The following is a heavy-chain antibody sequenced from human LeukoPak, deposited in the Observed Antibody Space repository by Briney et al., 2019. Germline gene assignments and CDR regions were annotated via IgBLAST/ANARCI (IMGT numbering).Heavy chain of an antibody. CDR2: ISYDGSNK. D-gene: IGHD2-21*02. J-gene: IGHJ5*02. CDR3: AKGRAYCGGDCYPNWFDP. CDR1: GFTFSNYW. V-gene: IGHV3-30*18. Sequence: GGSLRLSCAASGFTFSNYWMSWGRQAPGKGLEWVAVISYDGSNKYYADSVKGRFTISRDNSKNTLYLQMNNLRAEDTAVYYCAKGRAYCGGDCYPNWFDPWGQGTLVTVSS.